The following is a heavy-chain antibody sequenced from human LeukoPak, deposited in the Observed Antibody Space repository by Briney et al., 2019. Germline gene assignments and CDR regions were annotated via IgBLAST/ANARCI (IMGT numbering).Heavy chain of an antibody. CDR2: IYHSGST. CDR1: GGPISSGGYS. V-gene: IGHV4-30-2*01. D-gene: IGHD2-21*01. Sequence: KSSETLSLTCAVYGGPISSGGYSWSWIRQPPGKGLEWIEYIYHSGSTYYKPSLKSRVTISVDRSKNQFSLELSSVTAADTAVYSGARGEGSLFGYWGQGVLVTVSS. J-gene: IGHJ4*02. CDR3: ARGEGSLFGY.